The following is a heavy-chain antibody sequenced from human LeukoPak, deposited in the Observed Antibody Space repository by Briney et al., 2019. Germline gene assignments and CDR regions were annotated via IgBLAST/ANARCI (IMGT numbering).Heavy chain of an antibody. D-gene: IGHD3-3*01. CDR3: ARRKTIFGVVYGMDV. CDR2: IIPIFGTA. Sequence: ASVKVSCKASGGTFSSYAISWVRQAPGQGLEWMGGIIPIFGTANYAQKFQGRVTITADESTSTAYMELSSLRSDDTAVYYCARRKTIFGVVYGMDVWGQGTTVTVSS. J-gene: IGHJ6*02. V-gene: IGHV1-69*01. CDR1: GGTFSSYA.